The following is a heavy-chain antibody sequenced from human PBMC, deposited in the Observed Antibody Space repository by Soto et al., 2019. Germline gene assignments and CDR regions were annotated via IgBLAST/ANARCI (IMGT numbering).Heavy chain of an antibody. CDR3: AGSGSSRTIPAFDY. CDR1: GGSIISGDYY. Sequence: SETLSLTCTVSGGSIISGDYYWIWIRQPPGKGLEWIGYIYYSGSTYYNPSLKSRVTISVDTSKNQFSLKLSSVTAADTAVYYCAGSGSSRTIPAFDYWGQGTLVTVSS. CDR2: IYYSGST. J-gene: IGHJ4*02. D-gene: IGHD1-26*01. V-gene: IGHV4-30-4*01.